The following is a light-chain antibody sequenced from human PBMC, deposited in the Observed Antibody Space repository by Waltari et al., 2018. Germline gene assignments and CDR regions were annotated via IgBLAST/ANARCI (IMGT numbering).Light chain of an antibody. V-gene: IGKV3-11*01. CDR1: QNIGSY. CDR3: QQRSNWPRT. CDR2: DAS. Sequence: EIVSTQSPATLSLSPGERATLSCRASQNIGSYLAWYQQKPGQPPRVLIYDASTRATGIPARFSGSGSGADFALTISSLEPDDFAVYYCQQRSNWPRTFGQGTKLEIK. J-gene: IGKJ2*01.